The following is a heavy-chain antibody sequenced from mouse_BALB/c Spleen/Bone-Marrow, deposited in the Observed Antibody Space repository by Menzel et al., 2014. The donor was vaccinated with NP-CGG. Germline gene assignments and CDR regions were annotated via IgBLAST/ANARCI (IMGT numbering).Heavy chain of an antibody. CDR2: INPSNGGT. J-gene: IGHJ4*01. V-gene: IGHV1S81*02. D-gene: IGHD2-12*01. Sequence: VKLVESGAELVKPGASVKLSCKASGYTFSSDYMYWVKQRPGQGLEWIGEINPSNGGTNFNKKFKSKATLTVDKSSSTAYMQLSSLTSEDSAVYYCTRSRRAMDYWGQGTSVTVSS. CDR3: TRSRRAMDY. CDR1: GYTFSSDY.